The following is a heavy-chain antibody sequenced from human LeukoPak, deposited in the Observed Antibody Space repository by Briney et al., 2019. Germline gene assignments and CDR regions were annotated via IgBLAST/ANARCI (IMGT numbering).Heavy chain of an antibody. CDR3: ARLEGPKLLWFGELLGYGMDV. CDR1: GYSFTSYW. V-gene: IGHV5-51*01. D-gene: IGHD3-10*01. Sequence: GESLKISCKGSGYSFTSYWIGWVRQMPGKGLEWMGIIYPGDSDTRYSPSFQGQVTISADKSISTAYLQWSSLKASDTAMYYCARLEGPKLLWFGELLGYGMDVWGQGTTDTVSS. J-gene: IGHJ6*02. CDR2: IYPGDSDT.